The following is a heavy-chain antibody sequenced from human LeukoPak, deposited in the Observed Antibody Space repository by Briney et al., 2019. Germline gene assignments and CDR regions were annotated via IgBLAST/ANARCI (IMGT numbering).Heavy chain of an antibody. J-gene: IGHJ4*02. Sequence: GASVKVSCRTSGYNFTGYYMHWVRQAPGQGPEWMGWINPNSGVTNSAQKFQGRVTMTRDTSISTAYMELNSLRSDDTAVYYCARDAGIIAVGSDSWGQGTLVTVSS. CDR2: INPNSGVT. CDR1: GYNFTGYY. D-gene: IGHD6-13*01. V-gene: IGHV1-2*02. CDR3: ARDAGIIAVGSDS.